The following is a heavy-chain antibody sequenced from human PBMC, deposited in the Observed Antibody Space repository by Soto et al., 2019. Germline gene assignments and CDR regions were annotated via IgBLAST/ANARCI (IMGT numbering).Heavy chain of an antibody. Sequence: PVGSLRLSCAASGFTFSSYGMHWVRQAPGKGLEWVAVIWYDGSNKYYADSVKGRFTISRDNSKNTLYLQMNSLRAEDTAVYYCARDLTTTVTTGSGYYGMDVWGQGTTVTVSS. CDR2: IWYDGSNK. V-gene: IGHV3-33*01. J-gene: IGHJ6*02. D-gene: IGHD4-17*01. CDR3: ARDLTTTVTTGSGYYGMDV. CDR1: GFTFSSYG.